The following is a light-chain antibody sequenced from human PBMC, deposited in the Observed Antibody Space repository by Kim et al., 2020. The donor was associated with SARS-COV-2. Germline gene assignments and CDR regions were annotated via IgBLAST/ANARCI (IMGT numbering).Light chain of an antibody. J-gene: IGKJ2*01. CDR1: QDISNY. Sequence: DIQMTQSPSSLSASVGDRVTITCQASQDISNYLHWYQQKPGKAPKLLIYDASNSATGVPSRFIGSGSGTDFTFTISSLQPEDIATYYCQHYDNLPSYTFGQGTKLEI. CDR2: DAS. V-gene: IGKV1-33*01. CDR3: QHYDNLPSYT.